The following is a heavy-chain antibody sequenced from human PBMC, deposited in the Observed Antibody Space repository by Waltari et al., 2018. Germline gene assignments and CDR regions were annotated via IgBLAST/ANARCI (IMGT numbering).Heavy chain of an antibody. CDR3: ARGYRYDSSERFYLDY. Sequence: QVQLAQSGAEVRSPGSPVTISCKASELPMRGYVSIWVRQAPGQGLEWMGGFIPLSGSQIYTQKFQGRLTITADESTRTTVMELRNLKYEDTAVYFCARGYRYDSSERFYLDYWGQGSPVIVS. J-gene: IGHJ4*02. CDR1: ELPMRGYV. CDR2: FIPLSGSQ. D-gene: IGHD3-22*01. V-gene: IGHV1-69*12.